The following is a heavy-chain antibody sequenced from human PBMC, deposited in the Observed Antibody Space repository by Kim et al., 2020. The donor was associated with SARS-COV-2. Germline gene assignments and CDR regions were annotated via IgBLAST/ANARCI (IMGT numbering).Heavy chain of an antibody. V-gene: IGHV3-21*01. CDR2: ISSSSSYI. Sequence: GGSLRLSCAASGFTFSSYSMNWVRQAPGKGLEWVSSISSSSSYIYYADSVKGRFTISRDNAKNSLYLQMNSLRAEDTAVYYCAREQQPSRGDDYWGQGTLVTVSS. J-gene: IGHJ4*02. D-gene: IGHD6-13*01. CDR3: AREQQPSRGDDY. CDR1: GFTFSSYS.